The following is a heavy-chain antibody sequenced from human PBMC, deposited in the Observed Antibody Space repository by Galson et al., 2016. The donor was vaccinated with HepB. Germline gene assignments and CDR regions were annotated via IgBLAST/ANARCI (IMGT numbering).Heavy chain of an antibody. V-gene: IGHV3-53*01. D-gene: IGHD6-6*01. CDR1: GFTVSNNY. CDR3: ARELYRSSLDS. Sequence: SLRLSCAASGFTVSNNYVTWVRQAPGKGLEWVSVTYNAGTTCYADPVKGRFTASTENSKNTLYLQMNSLRAEDTAVYYCARELYRSSLDSWGQGALVTVSS. CDR2: TYNAGTT. J-gene: IGHJ4*02.